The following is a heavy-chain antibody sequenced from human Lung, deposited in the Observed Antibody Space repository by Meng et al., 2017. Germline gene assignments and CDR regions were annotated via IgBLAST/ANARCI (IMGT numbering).Heavy chain of an antibody. J-gene: IGHJ4*02. D-gene: IGHD4-11*01. CDR1: GGSFVDYY. V-gene: IGHV4-34*01. Sequence: QVQLHQWGAGLLKPSETLSLTCVVSGGSFVDYYWSWIRQPPGKGLEWIGEINHSGSTNYNPSLESRATISVDTSQNNLSLKLSSVTAADSAVYYCARGPTTMAHDFDYWGQGTLVTVSS. CDR2: INHSGST. CDR3: ARGPTTMAHDFDY.